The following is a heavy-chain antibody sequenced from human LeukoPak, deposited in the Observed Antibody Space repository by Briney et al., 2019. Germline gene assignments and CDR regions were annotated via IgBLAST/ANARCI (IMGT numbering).Heavy chain of an antibody. J-gene: IGHJ4*02. D-gene: IGHD1-26*01. CDR1: GFTFANAW. CDR3: ARDLVGATFPGDFDY. CDR2: IWYDGSNK. V-gene: IGHV3-33*08. Sequence: SGGSLRLSCAASGFTFANAWMHWVRQAPGKGLEWVAVIWYDGSNKYYADSVKGRFTISRDNAKNSLYLQMNSLRAEDTAVYYCARDLVGATFPGDFDYWGQGTLVTVSS.